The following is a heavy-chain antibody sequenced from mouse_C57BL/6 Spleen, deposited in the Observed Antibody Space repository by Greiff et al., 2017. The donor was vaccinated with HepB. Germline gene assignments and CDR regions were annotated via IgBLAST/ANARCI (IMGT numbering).Heavy chain of an antibody. D-gene: IGHD1-1*01. CDR3: ARQDYGSSFYWYFDV. CDR1: GFTFSDYG. CDR2: ISSGSSTI. J-gene: IGHJ1*03. Sequence: EVKLMESGGGLVKPGGSPKLSCAASGFTFSDYGMHWVRQAPEKGLEWVAYISSGSSTIYYADTVKGRFTISRDNAKNTLFLQMTSLRSEDTAMYYCARQDYGSSFYWYFDVWGTGTTVTVSS. V-gene: IGHV5-17*01.